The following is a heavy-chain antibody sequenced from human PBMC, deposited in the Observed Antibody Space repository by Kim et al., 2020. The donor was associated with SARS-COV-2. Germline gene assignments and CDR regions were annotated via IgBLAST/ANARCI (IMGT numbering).Heavy chain of an antibody. J-gene: IGHJ4*02. D-gene: IGHD1-26*01. CDR1: GFTFSSYS. Sequence: GGSLRLSCAASGFTFSSYSMNWVRQAPGKGLEWVSSISSSSSYIYYADSVKGRFTISRDNAKNSLYLQMNSLRAEDTAVYYCARVLGGSYSGGGTDYWGQGTLVTVSS. CDR2: ISSSSSYI. V-gene: IGHV3-21*01. CDR3: ARVLGGSYSGGGTDY.